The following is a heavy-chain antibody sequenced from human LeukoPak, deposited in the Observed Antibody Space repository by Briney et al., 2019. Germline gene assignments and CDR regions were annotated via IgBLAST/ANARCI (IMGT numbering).Heavy chain of an antibody. Sequence: GVLRLSCAASGFTFNSYGMHWVRQAPGKGLEWVAVISYDGSNKYYADSVKGRFTISRDNSKNTLYLQMNSLRAEDTAVYYCAKDPYSSSWYYFDYWGQGTLVTVSS. CDR1: GFTFNSYG. CDR3: AKDPYSSSWYYFDY. D-gene: IGHD6-13*01. CDR2: ISYDGSNK. J-gene: IGHJ4*02. V-gene: IGHV3-30*18.